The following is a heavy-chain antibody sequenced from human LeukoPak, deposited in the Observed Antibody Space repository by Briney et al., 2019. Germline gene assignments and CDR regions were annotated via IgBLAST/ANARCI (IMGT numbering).Heavy chain of an antibody. CDR3: ASLKISSGSLPLP. J-gene: IGHJ5*02. CDR1: GGSISSSSYY. CDR2: IYYSGST. Sequence: PSETLSLTCAVSGGSISSSSYYWGWIRQPPGKGLEWIGSIYYSGSTYYNPSLKSRVTISVDTSKNQFSLKLSSVTAADTAVCYCASLKISSGSLPLPWGQGTLVTVSS. D-gene: IGHD3-10*01. V-gene: IGHV4-39*01.